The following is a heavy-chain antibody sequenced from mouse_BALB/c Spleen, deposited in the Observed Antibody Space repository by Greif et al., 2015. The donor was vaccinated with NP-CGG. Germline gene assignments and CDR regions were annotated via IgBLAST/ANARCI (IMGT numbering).Heavy chain of an antibody. CDR2: IYPGDGDI. CDR1: GYAFSSSW. CDR3: ARWGYYFDY. V-gene: IGHV1-82*01. J-gene: IGHJ2*01. Sequence: VQLQQSGPELVKPGASVKISCKASGYAFSSSWMNWVKQRPGQGLEWIGRIYPGDGDINYNGKFKGKATLTADKSSSTAYMQLSSLTSVDSAVYFCARWGYYFDYWGQGTTLTVSS.